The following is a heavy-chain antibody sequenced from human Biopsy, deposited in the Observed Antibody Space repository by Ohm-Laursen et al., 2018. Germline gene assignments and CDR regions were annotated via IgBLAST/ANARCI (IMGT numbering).Heavy chain of an antibody. J-gene: IGHJ5*01. Sequence: SLRLSCAAFGFTFSRYAMSWVRQAPGKGLEWVSAISGSGRTYYADSVKGRFTISRDNSKNTLFLQLSSLRAEDTAVYHCAKDRDLNFLAWFDPWGQGTLVTVSS. V-gene: IGHV3-23*01. CDR2: ISGSGRT. D-gene: IGHD2/OR15-2a*01. CDR1: GFTFSRYA. CDR3: AKDRDLNFLAWFDP.